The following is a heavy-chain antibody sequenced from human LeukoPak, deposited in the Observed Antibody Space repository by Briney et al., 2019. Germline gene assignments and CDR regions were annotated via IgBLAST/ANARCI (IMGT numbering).Heavy chain of an antibody. D-gene: IGHD1-26*01. CDR2: IYHSGST. CDR1: GYSISGGFY. V-gene: IGHV4-38-2*02. Sequence: SETLSLTCTVSGYSISGGFYWGWIRQPPGKGLECIGSIYHSGSTYYNPSLKSRVTISLDTSKNQFSLKLFSVTAADTAVYYCARFNSGSYQHYFDYWGQGTLVTVSS. CDR3: ARFNSGSYQHYFDY. J-gene: IGHJ4*02.